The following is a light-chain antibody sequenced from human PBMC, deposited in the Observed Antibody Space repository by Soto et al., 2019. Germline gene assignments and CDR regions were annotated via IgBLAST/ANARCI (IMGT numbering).Light chain of an antibody. Sequence: IVMTQTPATLSVSPGGRVTLSCRASQSVSYHVAWYQQKPGQTPRLVIYDASTRASGIPVRFSGTRSGTEFSLTVSSLQSEDFGIYYCQQYNSWLTFGGGTRVDIK. V-gene: IGKV3-15*01. CDR2: DAS. CDR3: QQYNSWLT. CDR1: QSVSYH. J-gene: IGKJ4*01.